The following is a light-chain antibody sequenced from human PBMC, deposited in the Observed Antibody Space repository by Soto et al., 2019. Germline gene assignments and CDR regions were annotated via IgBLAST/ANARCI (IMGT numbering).Light chain of an antibody. V-gene: IGLV2-14*01. J-gene: IGLJ1*01. CDR3: RSYTSSNTRYV. CDR2: EVS. CDR1: SSDVGGYNY. Sequence: QSALTQPASVSGSPGQSITISCTGTSSDVGGYNYVSWYQQHPGKAPKLMIYEVSNRPSGVSNRFSGSKSANTASLTISGLQAEDEADYFCRSYTSSNTRYVFGTGTKLTVL.